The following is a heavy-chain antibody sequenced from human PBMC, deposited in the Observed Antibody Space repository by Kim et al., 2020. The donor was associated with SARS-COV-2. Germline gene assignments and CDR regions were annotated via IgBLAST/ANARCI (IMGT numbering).Heavy chain of an antibody. D-gene: IGHD1-26*01. Sequence: GNAEPKKGRFTSSRDNDKNTLYLQMNSLRAGDTDVYYCARDVGAPDLDYWGQGTLVTVSS. J-gene: IGHJ4*02. CDR3: ARDVGAPDLDY. V-gene: IGHV3-74*01.